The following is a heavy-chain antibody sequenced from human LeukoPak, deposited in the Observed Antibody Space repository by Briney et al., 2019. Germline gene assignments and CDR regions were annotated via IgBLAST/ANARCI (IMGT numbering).Heavy chain of an antibody. CDR1: GGTFSSYA. Sequence: SVKVSCKASGGTFSSYAISWVRQAPGQGLEWMGRIIPILGIANYAQKFQGRVTITADKSTSTAYMELSSLRSEGTAVYYCASERDDYGDLNWFDPWGQGTLVTVSS. CDR3: ASERDDYGDLNWFDP. D-gene: IGHD4-17*01. V-gene: IGHV1-69*04. J-gene: IGHJ5*02. CDR2: IIPILGIA.